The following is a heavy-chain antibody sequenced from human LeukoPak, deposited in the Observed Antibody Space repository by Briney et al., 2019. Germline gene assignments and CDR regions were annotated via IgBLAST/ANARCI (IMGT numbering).Heavy chain of an antibody. J-gene: IGHJ4*02. Sequence: GGSLRLSCAASGFTFSSYAMTWVRQAPGKGLEWVSGISGSGGSTYYADSVKGRFTISRDNSKNTLYLQMNSLRAEDTAVNYCAKGASSSWYSGDYWGQGTLVTVSS. CDR3: AKGASSSWYSGDY. CDR1: GFTFSSYA. V-gene: IGHV3-23*01. D-gene: IGHD6-13*01. CDR2: ISGSGGST.